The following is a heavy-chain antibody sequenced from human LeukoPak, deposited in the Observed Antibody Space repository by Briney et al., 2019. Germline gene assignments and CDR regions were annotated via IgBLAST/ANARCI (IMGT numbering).Heavy chain of an antibody. V-gene: IGHV3-21*01. CDR2: ISSSSYI. Sequence: GGSLRLSCAASGFTFSSYSMNWVRQAPGKGLEWVSSISSSSYIYYADSVKGRFTISRDNAKNSLYLQMNSLRAEDTAVYYCARGPSPKYYDILTGYVDYWGQGTLVTVSS. D-gene: IGHD3-9*01. J-gene: IGHJ4*02. CDR3: ARGPSPKYYDILTGYVDY. CDR1: GFTFSSYS.